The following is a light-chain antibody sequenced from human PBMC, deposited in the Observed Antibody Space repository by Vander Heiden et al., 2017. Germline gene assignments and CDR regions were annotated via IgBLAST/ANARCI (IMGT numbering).Light chain of an antibody. CDR3: QSYDSSLSAYV. CDR1: SSNIWAGYD. J-gene: IGLJ1*01. Sequence: QSVLTQPPSVSGAPGQRVTISCTGSSSNIWAGYDVHWYQQLPGTAPKLLIYGNSNRPSGVPDRFSGSKSGTSASLAITGLQSEDEADYCCQSYDSSLSAYVFGTGTKVTVL. V-gene: IGLV1-40*01. CDR2: GNS.